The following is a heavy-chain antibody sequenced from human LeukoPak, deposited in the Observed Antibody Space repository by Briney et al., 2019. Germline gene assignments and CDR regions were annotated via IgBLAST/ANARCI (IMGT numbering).Heavy chain of an antibody. J-gene: IGHJ3*02. Sequence: GGSLRLSCAASGFTFSDYYMSWIRQAPGKGLEWVANIKQDGSEKNYVDSVKGRFTISRDNAKNSLYLQMNNLRAEDTAVYSCARDQGTTVTSYAFDIWGKGTMVTVSS. D-gene: IGHD4-17*01. CDR3: ARDQGTTVTSYAFDI. CDR1: GFTFSDYY. CDR2: IKQDGSEK. V-gene: IGHV3-7*01.